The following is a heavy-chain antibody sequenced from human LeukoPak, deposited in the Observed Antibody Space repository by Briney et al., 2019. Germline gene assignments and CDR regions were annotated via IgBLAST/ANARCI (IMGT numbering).Heavy chain of an antibody. D-gene: IGHD6-6*01. J-gene: IGHJ5*02. CDR2: IYTSGST. CDR1: GGSISSDY. Sequence: SETLSLTCAVSGGSISSDYWSWLRQPAGKGLEWIGRIYTSGSTNYTPSLTSRVTMSVDTSKNQFSLTLSSVTAADPVVYYCARDKGLRAARPDTNWFDRWGQGTLVTVSS. V-gene: IGHV4-4*07. CDR3: ARDKGLRAARPDTNWFDR.